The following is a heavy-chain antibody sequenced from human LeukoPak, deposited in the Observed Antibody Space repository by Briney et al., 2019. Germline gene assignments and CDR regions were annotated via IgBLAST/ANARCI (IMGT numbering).Heavy chain of an antibody. V-gene: IGHV3-30*02. CDR1: GFTFSSYG. J-gene: IGHJ6*02. Sequence: GGSLRLSCAASGFTFSSYGIHWVRQAPGRGLEWVAFIRYDGSNKYYADSVKGRFTISRDNSKNTLYLQMNSLRAEDTAVYYCAKDWNYYGSGSYPYYGMDVWGQGTTVTVSS. CDR3: AKDWNYYGSGSYPYYGMDV. D-gene: IGHD3-10*01. CDR2: IRYDGSNK.